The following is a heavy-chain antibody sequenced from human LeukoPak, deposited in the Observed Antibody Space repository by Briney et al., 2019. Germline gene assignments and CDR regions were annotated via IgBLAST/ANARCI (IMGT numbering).Heavy chain of an antibody. Sequence: GGSLRLSCAASGFTFSNAWMSWVRQAPGKGLEWVGRIKSKTDGGTTDYAAPVKGRFTISRDDSKNTLYLQMNSLKTEDTAVYYCTTDNTWNDLYTFDPWGQGTLVTVSS. V-gene: IGHV3-15*01. CDR3: TTDNTWNDLYTFDP. J-gene: IGHJ5*02. CDR2: IKSKTDGGTT. CDR1: GFTFSNAW. D-gene: IGHD1-1*01.